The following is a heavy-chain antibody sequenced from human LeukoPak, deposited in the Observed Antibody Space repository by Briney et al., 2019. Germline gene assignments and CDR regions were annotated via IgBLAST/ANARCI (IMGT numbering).Heavy chain of an antibody. CDR2: IYYSGST. V-gene: IGHV4-39*01. CDR3: XRHGYDYVWGSYRTLYYFDY. CDR1: GGSISSSSYY. D-gene: IGHD3-16*02. J-gene: IGHJ4*02. Sequence: SETLSLTCTVSGGSISSSSYYWGWIRQPPGKGLEWIGSIYYSGSTYYNPSLKSRAIISVDTSKNQFSLKLSSVTAADTAGYYCXRHGYDYVWGSYRTLYYFDYWGQGTLVTVYS.